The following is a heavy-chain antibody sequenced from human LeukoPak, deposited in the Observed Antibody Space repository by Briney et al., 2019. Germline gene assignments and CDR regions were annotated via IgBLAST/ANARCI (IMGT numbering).Heavy chain of an antibody. CDR2: IYSSGST. D-gene: IGHD3-16*01. CDR1: GGSISSYY. J-gene: IGHJ6*02. V-gene: IGHV4-4*07. Sequence: SETLSLTCTVSGGSISSYYWSWIRQPAGKGLEWMGHIYSSGSTNYNPSLKSRVTMSVDTSKNQFSLKLSSVTAADTAVYYCARVSGVWGLGGMDVWGQGTTVTVSS. CDR3: ARVSGVWGLGGMDV.